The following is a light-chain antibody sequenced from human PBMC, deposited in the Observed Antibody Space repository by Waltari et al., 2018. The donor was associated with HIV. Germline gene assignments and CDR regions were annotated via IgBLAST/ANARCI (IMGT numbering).Light chain of an antibody. J-gene: IGLJ3*02. CDR1: SSDVGSYDL. CDR2: EVN. V-gene: IGLV2-23*02. Sequence: QSALTQSASVSGSPGQSISISCSGTSSDVGSYDLVSWYQQHPGKDPKLIIYEVNKRPSGISSRFSGSKSGNTASLTISGLQAEDEADYYCCSYAGATNYWVFGGGTKLTVL. CDR3: CSYAGATNYWV.